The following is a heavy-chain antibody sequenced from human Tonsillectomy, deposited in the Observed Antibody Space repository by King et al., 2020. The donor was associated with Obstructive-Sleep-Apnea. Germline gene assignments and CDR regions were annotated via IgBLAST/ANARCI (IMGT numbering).Heavy chain of an antibody. J-gene: IGHJ4*02. CDR1: GFSLSTSGVG. D-gene: IGHD4-17*01. Sequence: ITFKESGPTLVKPNQTLTLTCTFSGFSLSTSGVGVAWVRHPPGKALEWLALSYWDDDKRYRPSLETRLTITKDTSENQVVLTMTNMDPVDSATYYCAHRTDYGDYVDYWGQGTLVTVSS. V-gene: IGHV2-5*02. CDR2: SYWDDDK. CDR3: AHRTDYGDYVDY.